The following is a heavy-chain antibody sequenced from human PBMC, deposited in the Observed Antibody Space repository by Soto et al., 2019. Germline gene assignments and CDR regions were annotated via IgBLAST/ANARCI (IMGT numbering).Heavy chain of an antibody. J-gene: IGHJ6*02. CDR1: STRISCIF. Sequence: ENLSLTSTQSSTRISCIFWPLIRQLPGMPLEMLGQGAASGSNAYNPSLRSRLSLSLDVSKNRFSLELKSVTAADTATYFCARGGSTHQYYVPDLWGQGTTVTVS. V-gene: IGHV4-4*07. CDR2: GAASGSN. CDR3: ARGGSTHQYYVPDL.